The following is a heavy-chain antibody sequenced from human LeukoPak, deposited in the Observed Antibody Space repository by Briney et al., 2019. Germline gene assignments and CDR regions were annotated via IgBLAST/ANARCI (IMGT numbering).Heavy chain of an antibody. CDR3: ARDRSSGWHGDY. Sequence: ASVKVSCKASGGTFSSYAISWVRQAPGQGLEWMGGIIPIFGTANYAQKFQGRVTITADKSTSTAYMELSSLRSEDTAVYYCARDRSSGWHGDYWGQGTLVTVSS. CDR1: GGTFSSYA. V-gene: IGHV1-69*06. D-gene: IGHD6-19*01. CDR2: IIPIFGTA. J-gene: IGHJ4*02.